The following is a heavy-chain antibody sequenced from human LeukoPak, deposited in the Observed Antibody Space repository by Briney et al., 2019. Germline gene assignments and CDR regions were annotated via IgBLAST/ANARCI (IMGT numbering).Heavy chain of an antibody. Sequence: GGSLRLSCVASGFSFSSFSVSWVRQAPGKGLEWVADIKQDGSEKYFLDSMKGRFTISRDHANNSLYLQMNSLRVEDTAVYYCARDMRPEVPASSGYYYGMDVWGQGTTVTVSS. CDR2: IKQDGSEK. CDR1: GFSFSSFS. CDR3: ARDMRPEVPASSGYYYGMDV. J-gene: IGHJ6*01. D-gene: IGHD1-14*01. V-gene: IGHV3-7*01.